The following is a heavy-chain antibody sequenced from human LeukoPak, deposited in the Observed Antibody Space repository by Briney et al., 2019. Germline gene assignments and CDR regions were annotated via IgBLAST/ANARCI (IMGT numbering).Heavy chain of an antibody. CDR2: ISGSGGST. V-gene: IGHV3-23*01. CDR3: AKASGRVAAAGTFY. D-gene: IGHD6-13*01. J-gene: IGHJ4*02. Sequence: GGSLRLSCAASGFTFSSYAMSWVRQAPGKGLEWVSAISGSGGSTYYADSVKGRFTISRDNSKNTLYLQMNSLRAEDTAAYYCAKASGRVAAAGTFYWGQGTLVTVSS. CDR1: GFTFSSYA.